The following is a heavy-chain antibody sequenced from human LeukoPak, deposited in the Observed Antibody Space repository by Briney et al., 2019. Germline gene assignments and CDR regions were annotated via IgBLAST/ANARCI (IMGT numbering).Heavy chain of an antibody. CDR1: GFTFSNAW. Sequence: GGSLRLSCAASGFTFSNAWMSWVRQAPGKGLEWVGRIKSKTDGGTTDYAAPVKGRFTISRDDSKNTLYLQMNSLKTEDTAVYYCTTXIVSIVVVPAAQNWFXPXXQGTXXTVS. CDR3: TTXIVSIVVVPAAQNWFXP. J-gene: IGHJ5*02. CDR2: IKSKTDGGTT. D-gene: IGHD2-2*01. V-gene: IGHV3-15*01.